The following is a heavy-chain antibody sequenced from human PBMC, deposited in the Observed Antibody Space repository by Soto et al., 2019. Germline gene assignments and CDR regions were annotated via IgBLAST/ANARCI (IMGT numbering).Heavy chain of an antibody. CDR1: GFTFNGYA. Sequence: EVHLLESGGGLVQPGGSLRLSCAASGFTFNGYAMSWVRQAPGKGLEWVSAITGSGRSTYYADSVKGRFTISRDNSKNTVYLQMNSLRAEDTAVYYCAKSDRIGVAGGFDIWGQGTMVTVSS. CDR2: ITGSGRST. D-gene: IGHD6-19*01. V-gene: IGHV3-23*01. J-gene: IGHJ3*02. CDR3: AKSDRIGVAGGFDI.